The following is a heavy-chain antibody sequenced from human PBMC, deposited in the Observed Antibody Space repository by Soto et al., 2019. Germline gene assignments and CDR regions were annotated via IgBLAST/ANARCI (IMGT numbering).Heavy chain of an antibody. CDR3: ARAAMGGSSWPFDY. CDR1: GGSISSSNW. D-gene: IGHD6-13*01. V-gene: IGHV4-4*02. CDR2: IYHSGST. Sequence: SETLSLTCAVSGGSISSSNWWSWGRQPPGKGLEWIGEIYHSGSTNYNPSLKSRVTISVDKSKNQFSLKLSSVTAADTAVYYCARAAMGGSSWPFDYWGQGTLVTVS. J-gene: IGHJ4*02.